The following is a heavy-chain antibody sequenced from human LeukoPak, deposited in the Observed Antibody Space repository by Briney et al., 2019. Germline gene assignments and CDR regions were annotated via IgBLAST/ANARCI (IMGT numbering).Heavy chain of an antibody. CDR2: IYYSGST. D-gene: IGHD4-17*01. Sequence: SETLSLTCTVSGGSISSYYWSWIRQPPGKGLEWIGYIYYSGSTNYNPSLKSRVTISVDTSKNQFSLKLSSVTAADTAVYYCARAIGWGDYGDYGEGYFDYWGQGTLVTVSS. J-gene: IGHJ4*02. CDR1: GGSISSYY. V-gene: IGHV4-59*01. CDR3: ARAIGWGDYGDYGEGYFDY.